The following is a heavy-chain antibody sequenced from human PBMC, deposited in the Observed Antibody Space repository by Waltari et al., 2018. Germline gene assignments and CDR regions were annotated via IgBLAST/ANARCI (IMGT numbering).Heavy chain of an antibody. Sequence: VQLVQSGGEVKTPGSSVKVSCKASGGPVGGSGIGWVRQAPGQGLEWMGVIIPMFGIPDFSQKFQDRLTINADESTDTAYMELSSLTSEDTAIYYCARHELGISQYYYNMYVWGQGTTVTISS. D-gene: IGHD7-27*01. CDR1: GGPVGGSG. J-gene: IGHJ6*03. V-gene: IGHV1-69*12. CDR3: ARHELGISQYYYNMYV. CDR2: IIPMFGIP.